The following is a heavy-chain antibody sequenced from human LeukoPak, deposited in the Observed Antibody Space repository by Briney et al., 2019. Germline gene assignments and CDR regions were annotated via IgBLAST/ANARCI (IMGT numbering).Heavy chain of an antibody. Sequence: GGSLRLSCAASGFTFSTYGMHWVRQAPGKGLEWVAFVRYDGSKKYYTNSVKGRFTISRDNSKNTLYLQMNSLRAEDTAVYYCGRSRNYNDSSGYSYWGQGTLVTVSS. J-gene: IGHJ4*02. V-gene: IGHV3-30*02. CDR1: GFTFSTYG. CDR3: GRSRNYNDSSGYSY. D-gene: IGHD3-22*01. CDR2: VRYDGSKK.